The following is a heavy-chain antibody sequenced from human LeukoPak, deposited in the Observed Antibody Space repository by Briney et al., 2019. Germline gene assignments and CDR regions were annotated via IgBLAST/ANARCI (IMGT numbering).Heavy chain of an antibody. CDR3: AKDWPRYCSGGSCYSLDY. CDR2: ISYDGSNK. J-gene: IGHJ4*02. Sequence: GGSLRLSCAASGFTFSSYAMHWVRQAPGKGLEWVAVISYDGSNKYYADSVKGRFTISRDNSKNTLYLQMNSLRAEDTAVYYCAKDWPRYCSGGSCYSLDYWGQGTLVTVSS. D-gene: IGHD2-15*01. CDR1: GFTFSSYA. V-gene: IGHV3-30*04.